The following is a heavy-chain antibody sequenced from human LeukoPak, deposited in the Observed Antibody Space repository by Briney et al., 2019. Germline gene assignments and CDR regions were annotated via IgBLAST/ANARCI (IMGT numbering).Heavy chain of an antibody. V-gene: IGHV1-18*01. CDR1: GYTFTSYG. CDR3: ARSRGIAAAGKNNWFDP. CDR2: ISAYNGNT. D-gene: IGHD6-13*01. J-gene: IGHJ5*02. Sequence: ASVKVSCKASGYTFTSYGISWVRQAPGQGLEWMGWISAYNGNTNYAQKLQGRVTMTTDTSISTAYMELSRLRSDDTAVYYCARSRGIAAAGKNNWFDPWGQGTLVTVSS.